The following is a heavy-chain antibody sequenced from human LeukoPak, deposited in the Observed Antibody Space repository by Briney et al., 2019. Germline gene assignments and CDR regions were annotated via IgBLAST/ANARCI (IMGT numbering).Heavy chain of an antibody. V-gene: IGHV4-34*01. D-gene: IGHD3-10*01. CDR2: INHSGST. CDR3: ARSPRVRGVIMEYYYYYGMDV. J-gene: IGHJ6*02. CDR1: GGSFSGYY. Sequence: PSETLSLTCAVYGGSFSGYYWSWIRQPPGKGLEWIGEINHSGSTNYNPSLKSRVTISVDTSKNQFSLKLSSVTAADTAVYYCARSPRVRGVIMEYYYYYGMDVWGQGTTVTVSS.